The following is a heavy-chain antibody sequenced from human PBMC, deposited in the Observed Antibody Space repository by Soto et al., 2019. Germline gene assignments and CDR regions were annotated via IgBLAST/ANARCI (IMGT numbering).Heavy chain of an antibody. D-gene: IGHD3-16*02. CDR2: ISSNGGST. V-gene: IGHV3-64*01. Sequence: EGSLRLSCAASGFTFXSXXMHWVRQAPGKGLEYVSAISSNGGSTYYANSVKGRFTISRDNSENTLYLQMGSLRAEDMAVYYCARGTSYDYIWGSYRYDYFDYWGQGTLVTVSS. J-gene: IGHJ4*02. CDR3: ARGTSYDYIWGSYRYDYFDY. CDR1: GFTFXSXX.